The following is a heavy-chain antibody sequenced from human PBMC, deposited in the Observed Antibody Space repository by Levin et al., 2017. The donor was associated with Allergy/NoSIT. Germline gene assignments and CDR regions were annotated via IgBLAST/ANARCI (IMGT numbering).Heavy chain of an antibody. CDR1: GYTFSTWY. CDR2: INPSGGST. Sequence: ASVKVSCKASGYTFSTWYIHWVRQAPGQGLEWMGFINPSGGSTSYSQMFQGRVSMTRDTSTSTVYMELSSLRSDDTAVYYCARNVASGFDYWGQGTLVTVSS. CDR3: ARNVASGFDY. D-gene: IGHD3-10*01. V-gene: IGHV1-46*01. J-gene: IGHJ4*02.